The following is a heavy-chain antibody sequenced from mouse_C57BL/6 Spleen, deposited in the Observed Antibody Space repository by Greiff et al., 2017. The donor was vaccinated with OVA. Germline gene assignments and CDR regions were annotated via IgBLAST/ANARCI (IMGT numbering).Heavy chain of an antibody. D-gene: IGHD1-1*01. CDR2: INPDSSTI. CDR3: ARPHYYGSSYGFAY. Sequence: EASGIDFSRYWMSWVRRAPGKGLEWIGEINPDSSTINYAPSLKDKFIISRDNAKNTLYLQMSKVRSEDTALYYCARPHYYGSSYGFAYWGQGTLVTVSA. CDR1: GIDFSRYW. V-gene: IGHV4-1*01. J-gene: IGHJ3*01.